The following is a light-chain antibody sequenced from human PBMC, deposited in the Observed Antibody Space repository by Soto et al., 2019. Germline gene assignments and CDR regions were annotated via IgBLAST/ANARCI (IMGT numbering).Light chain of an antibody. CDR1: QSLSSW. CDR3: QQYNGYSKYT. J-gene: IGKJ2*01. CDR2: DAS. V-gene: IGKV1-5*01. Sequence: DFQMTQSPSTLSASVGDRVTITCRASQSLSSWLAWYQQKLGKAPKLLIYDASSLESGVPTRFSGSGSGTEFTLTISSLQPDDFATYYCQQYNGYSKYTFGQGTKLEIK.